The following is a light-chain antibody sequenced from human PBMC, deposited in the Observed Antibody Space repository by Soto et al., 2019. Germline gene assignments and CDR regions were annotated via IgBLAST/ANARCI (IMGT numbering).Light chain of an antibody. CDR3: QQRINWPLT. CDR1: QSVSSF. V-gene: IGKV3-11*01. Sequence: EIVLTQSPATLALSPGEMATLSCRASQSVSSFLAWYQQKPGHAPRLLIYDVSSRATGIPTRFSGSGSGTEFTLNISSLEPEDFAVYYCQQRINWPLTFGGGTKVEIK. J-gene: IGKJ4*01. CDR2: DVS.